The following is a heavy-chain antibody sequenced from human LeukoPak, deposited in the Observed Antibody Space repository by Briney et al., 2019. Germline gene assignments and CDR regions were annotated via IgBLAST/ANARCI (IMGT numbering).Heavy chain of an antibody. CDR2: ISAYNGNT. CDR1: GYTFTSYR. J-gene: IGHJ4*02. D-gene: IGHD3-22*01. V-gene: IGHV1-18*01. CDR3: AREPFDYYDSSGYYDY. Sequence: GASVKVSCKASGYTFTSYRISWVRQAPGQGLERMGWISAYNGNTNYEQKLQGRFTMTTDTSTSTAYMELRSLRSDDTAMYYCAREPFDYYDSSGYYDYWGQGTLVTVSS.